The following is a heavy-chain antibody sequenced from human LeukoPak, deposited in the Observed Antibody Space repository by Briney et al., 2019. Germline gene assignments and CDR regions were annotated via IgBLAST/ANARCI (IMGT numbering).Heavy chain of an antibody. Sequence: SETLSLTCAVYGGSISNYYWSWIRQPPGKGLEWIGYIHYSGSTSYNPSLKSRVTISVDTSKNQFSLKLRFVTPADTAVYYCARTTEGYCSGGSCYYYYYYMDVWGKGTTVTVSS. CDR3: ARTTEGYCSGGSCYYYYYYMDV. V-gene: IGHV4-59*01. J-gene: IGHJ6*03. D-gene: IGHD2-15*01. CDR2: IHYSGST. CDR1: GGSISNYY.